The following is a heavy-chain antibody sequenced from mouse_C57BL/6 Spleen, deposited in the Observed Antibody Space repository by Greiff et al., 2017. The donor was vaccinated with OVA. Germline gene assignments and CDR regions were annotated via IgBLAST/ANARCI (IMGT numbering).Heavy chain of an antibody. CDR2: INPNNGGT. V-gene: IGHV1-26*01. Sequence: EVKLQQSGPELVKPGASVKISCKASGYTFTDYYMNWVKQSHGKSLEWIGDINPNNGGTSYNQKFKGKATLTVDKSSSTAYMELRSLTSEDSAVYYCARTAQAPYYFDYWGQGTTLTVSS. D-gene: IGHD3-2*02. CDR3: ARTAQAPYYFDY. J-gene: IGHJ2*01. CDR1: GYTFTDYY.